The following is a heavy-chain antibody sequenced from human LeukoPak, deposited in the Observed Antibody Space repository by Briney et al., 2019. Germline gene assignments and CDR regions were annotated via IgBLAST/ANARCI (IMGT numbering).Heavy chain of an antibody. J-gene: IGHJ4*02. V-gene: IGHV4-39*07. Sequence: SETLSLTCTVSGGSINTGGYYWTWIRQPPGKGLEWIGSLFYTGNTYYNPSLKTRVTISIDTSKNQFSLKLSSVTAADTAVYYCARENIVSTRDFDYWGQGTLVTVSS. CDR2: LFYTGNT. D-gene: IGHD5/OR15-5a*01. CDR1: GGSINTGGYY. CDR3: ARENIVSTRDFDY.